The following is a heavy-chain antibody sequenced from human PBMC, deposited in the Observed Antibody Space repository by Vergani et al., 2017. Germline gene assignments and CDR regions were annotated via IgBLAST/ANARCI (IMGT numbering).Heavy chain of an antibody. D-gene: IGHD4-11*01. V-gene: IGHV3-23*01. CDR3: AKGATVTTYYYYYYMDV. CDR1: GFTFSNYA. J-gene: IGHJ6*03. CDR2: LSGSGSST. Sequence: EVQLLESGGGVVQPGGSLRLACAASGFTFSNYAMSWVRQAPGKGLEWVSALSGSGSSTYSADSVKGRFTISRDNSKNTLFLLMNSLRTEDTAVYYCAKGATVTTYYYYYYMDVWGKGSTVTVS.